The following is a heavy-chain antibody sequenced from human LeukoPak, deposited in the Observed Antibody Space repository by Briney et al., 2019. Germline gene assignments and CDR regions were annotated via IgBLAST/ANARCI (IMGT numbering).Heavy chain of an antibody. CDR1: GFIFSSYA. CDR2: ISGSGGST. J-gene: IGHJ4*02. D-gene: IGHD3-10*01. CDR3: AKVAHYYGSGSYYEYYFDY. V-gene: IGHV3-23*01. Sequence: PGGSLRLSCAASGFIFSSYAMSWVRQAPGKGLEWVSAISGSGGSTYYSDSVKGRFTISRDNSKNTLYLQMNSLRAEDMAVYYCAKVAHYYGSGSYYEYYFDYWGQGTLVTVSS.